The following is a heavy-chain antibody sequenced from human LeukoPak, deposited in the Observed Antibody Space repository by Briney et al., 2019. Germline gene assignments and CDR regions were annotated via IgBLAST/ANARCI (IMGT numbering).Heavy chain of an antibody. J-gene: IGHJ4*02. CDR3: ARAGLGYSYGFDY. Sequence: PSETLSLTCSVSGDSISRYYWSWVRQPAGKGLEWIGRVYTSGSTNYNPSLKSRVTMSLDPSKNQFSLKLSSVTAEDTAVYYCARAGLGYSYGFDYWGQGTLVTVSS. CDR2: VYTSGST. CDR1: GDSISRYY. V-gene: IGHV4-4*07. D-gene: IGHD5-18*01.